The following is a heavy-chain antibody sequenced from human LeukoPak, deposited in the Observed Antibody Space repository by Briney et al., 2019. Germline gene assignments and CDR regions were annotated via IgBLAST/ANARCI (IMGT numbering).Heavy chain of an antibody. V-gene: IGHV3-74*01. J-gene: IGHJ4*02. D-gene: IGHD3-22*01. Sequence: GGSLRLSCAASGFTFSSYWMHWVRQAPGKGLVWVSRINSDGSSTSYADSVKGRFTISRDNAKNTLHLQMNSLRAKDTAVYYCAENYYDSSGYFGYWGQGTLVTVSS. CDR1: GFTFSSYW. CDR3: AENYYDSSGYFGY. CDR2: INSDGSST.